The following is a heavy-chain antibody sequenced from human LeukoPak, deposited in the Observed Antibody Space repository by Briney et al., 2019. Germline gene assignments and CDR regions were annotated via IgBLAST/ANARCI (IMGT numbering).Heavy chain of an antibody. Sequence: GGSLRLSCAASGFTFSSYGMHWVRQAPGKGLEWVAVISYDGSNKYYADSVKGRFTISRDNSKNTLYLQMNSLRAEDTAVYYCAKAGEDTAVAYWGQGTLVTVSS. J-gene: IGHJ4*02. CDR2: ISYDGSNK. V-gene: IGHV3-30*18. CDR3: AKAGEDTAVAY. CDR1: GFTFSSYG. D-gene: IGHD5-18*01.